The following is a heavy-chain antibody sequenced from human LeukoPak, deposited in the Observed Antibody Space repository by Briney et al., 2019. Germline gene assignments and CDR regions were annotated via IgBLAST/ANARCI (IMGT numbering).Heavy chain of an antibody. Sequence: SETLSLTCTVSGGSISSSSFYWGWIRQPPGKGLEWIGSIYYSGNTYYNPSLKSRVSISVDTSKNQFSLKLSSVSAADTAVYYCARHPGRLFDYWGQGTLVTVSS. J-gene: IGHJ4*02. CDR3: ARHPGRLFDY. CDR1: GGSISSSSFY. CDR2: IYYSGNT. V-gene: IGHV4-39*01.